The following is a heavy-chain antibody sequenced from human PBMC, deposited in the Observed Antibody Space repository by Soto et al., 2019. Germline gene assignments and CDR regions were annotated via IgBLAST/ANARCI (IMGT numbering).Heavy chain of an antibody. V-gene: IGHV3-30-3*01. CDR1: GFIFSSYA. D-gene: IGHD6-19*01. J-gene: IGHJ4*02. CDR3: ARASVAGLD. Sequence: QVQLVESGGGGVQPGRSLRLSCAASGFIFSSYAMHWVRQAPGKGLEWVAVISYDGNNKYYADSVKGRFTISRDNSKTTLFLQRNSLRAEDTAVYYCARASVAGLDWGQGTLVTVSS. CDR2: ISYDGNNK.